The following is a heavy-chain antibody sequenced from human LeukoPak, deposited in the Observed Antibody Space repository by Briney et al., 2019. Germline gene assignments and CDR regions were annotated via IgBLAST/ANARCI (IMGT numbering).Heavy chain of an antibody. D-gene: IGHD3-22*01. CDR1: GYSFTSYW. J-gene: IGHJ4*02. V-gene: IGHV5-51*01. CDR3: ARLSADYYDSSGYLCY. Sequence: GESLKISCKGSGYSFTSYWIGWVRQMPGKGLEWMGIIYPGDSDTRYSPSFQGQVTISADKSISTAHLQWSSLKASDTAMYYCARLSADYYDSSGYLCYWGQGTLVTVSS. CDR2: IYPGDSDT.